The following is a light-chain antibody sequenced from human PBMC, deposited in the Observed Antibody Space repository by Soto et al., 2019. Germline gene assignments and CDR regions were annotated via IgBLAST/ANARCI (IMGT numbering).Light chain of an antibody. CDR1: QSVGSS. Sequence: EIVLTQSPGTLSLSPGERASLSCRASQSVGSSLAWYQHKPGQAPRLLIYDVSNRATGIPARFSGSGSGTDFTLTINRLEPEDFAVYYCQQYDSSPRTFGQGTKVEIK. CDR2: DVS. V-gene: IGKV3-20*01. J-gene: IGKJ1*01. CDR3: QQYDSSPRT.